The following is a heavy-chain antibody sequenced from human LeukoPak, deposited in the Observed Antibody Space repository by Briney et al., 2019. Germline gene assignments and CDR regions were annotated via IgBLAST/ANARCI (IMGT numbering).Heavy chain of an antibody. CDR2: INSDGSST. CDR1: GFTFSSYW. V-gene: IGHV3-74*01. D-gene: IGHD2-21*02. J-gene: IGHJ4*02. CDR3: ARDLAYCGGDCYPLPFDY. Sequence: GGSLRLSCAASGFTFSSYWMHWVRQAPGKGLVWVSRINSDGSSTSYADSVKGRFTISRDNAKNSLYLQMNSLRAEDTAVYYCARDLAYCGGDCYPLPFDYWGQGTLVTVSS.